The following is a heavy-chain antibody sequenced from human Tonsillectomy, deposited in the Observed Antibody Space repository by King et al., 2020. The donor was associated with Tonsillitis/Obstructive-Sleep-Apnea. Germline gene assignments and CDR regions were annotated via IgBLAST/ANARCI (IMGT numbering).Heavy chain of an antibody. CDR1: GGSISSSSYY. V-gene: IGHV4-39*01. Sequence: QLQESGPGLVKPSETLSLTCPVSGGSISSSSYYWGWIRQPPGKGLEWIGSIYYSGSTYYNPSLKSRVTISVDTSKNQFSLKLSSVTAADPAVYYCARHPSTTVVPFDYWGQGTLVTVSS. CDR3: ARHPSTTVVPFDY. J-gene: IGHJ4*02. CDR2: IYYSGST. D-gene: IGHD4-23*01.